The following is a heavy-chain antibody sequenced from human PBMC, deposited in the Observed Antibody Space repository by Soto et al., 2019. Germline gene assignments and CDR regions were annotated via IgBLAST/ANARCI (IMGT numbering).Heavy chain of an antibody. D-gene: IGHD3-16*02. J-gene: IGHJ4*02. V-gene: IGHV3-30-3*01. CDR2: ISTDGGKQ. Sequence: QVRLVESGGGVVQPGRSLRLSCVASGFNFKAYGIHWVRQAPGKGLEWVAVISTDGGKQHLADSVKGRFTISRDNLNNTLYLQMNNVRPEDTAVYFCAVGGGDLSLTPFDYWGQGSLVTVSS. CDR1: GFNFKAYG. CDR3: AVGGGDLSLTPFDY.